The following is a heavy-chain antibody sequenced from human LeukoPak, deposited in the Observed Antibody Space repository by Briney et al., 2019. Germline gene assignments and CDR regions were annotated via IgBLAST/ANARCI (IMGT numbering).Heavy chain of an antibody. Sequence: GGSLRLSCAASGFTFSSYAMSWVRQAPGKGLEWVSAISGSGGSTYYADSVKGRFTVSRDNSKNTLYLQMNSLRAEDTAVYYCAKDGVERWLHPLDYWGQGTLVTVSS. V-gene: IGHV3-23*01. CDR3: AKDGVERWLHPLDY. J-gene: IGHJ4*02. CDR2: ISGSGGST. D-gene: IGHD5-24*01. CDR1: GFTFSSYA.